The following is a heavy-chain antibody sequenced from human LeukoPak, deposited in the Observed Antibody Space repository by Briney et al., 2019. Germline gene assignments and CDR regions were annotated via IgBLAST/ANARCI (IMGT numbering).Heavy chain of an antibody. CDR2: IRSKDYDAAI. CDR1: GFNRGDYA. CDR3: GRATHETIRYISYHGMDV. J-gene: IGHJ6*02. D-gene: IGHD3-16*02. Sequence: GRSLRLSCSASGFNRGDYALNWVRQAPGKGLEGVGFIRSKDYDAAIDYAASVEGRFAISRDDSRSIAYLHIKSLKSEDTAIYYCGRATHETIRYISYHGMDVWGQGTTVTVS. V-gene: IGHV3-49*04.